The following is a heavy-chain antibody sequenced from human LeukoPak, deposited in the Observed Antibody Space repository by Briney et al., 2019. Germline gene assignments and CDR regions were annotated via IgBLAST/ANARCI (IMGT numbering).Heavy chain of an antibody. V-gene: IGHV4-34*01. CDR1: GGSFSGYY. Sequence: PSETLSLTCAVYGGSFSGYYWSWTRQPPGKGLEWIGEINHSGSTNYNPSLKSRVTISVDTSKNQFSLKLSSVTAADTAVYYCARPSTRWGLSYWGQGTLVTVSS. D-gene: IGHD4-23*01. CDR3: ARPSTRWGLSY. J-gene: IGHJ4*02. CDR2: INHSGST.